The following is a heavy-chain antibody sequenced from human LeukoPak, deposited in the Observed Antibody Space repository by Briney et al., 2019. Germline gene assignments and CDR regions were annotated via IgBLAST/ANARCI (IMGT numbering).Heavy chain of an antibody. V-gene: IGHV1-46*01. CDR3: ARVSRGYTYGSFDY. Sequence: ASVKVSCKASGYTFTSYYMHWVRQAPGQGLEWMGLINPSVDSTSYAQKFQGRVTMTRDTSTSTAYMEPSSLRSEDTAVYYCARVSRGYTYGSFDYWGQGTLVTGSS. CDR2: INPSVDST. D-gene: IGHD5-18*01. CDR1: GYTFTSYY. J-gene: IGHJ4*02.